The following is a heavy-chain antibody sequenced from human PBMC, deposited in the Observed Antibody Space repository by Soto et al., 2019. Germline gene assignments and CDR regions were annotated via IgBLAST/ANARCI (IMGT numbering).Heavy chain of an antibody. J-gene: IGHJ1*01. D-gene: IGHD3-22*01. V-gene: IGHV3-30*03. Sequence: GGSLRLSCAASGFTFSSYGMHWVRQAPGKGLEWVAVISYDGSNKYYADSVKGRFTISRDNSKNTLYLQMNSLRAEDTAVYDVATDHYDSSCIADWGQGTLVTVSS. CDR1: GFTFSSYG. CDR3: ATDHYDSSCIAD. CDR2: ISYDGSNK.